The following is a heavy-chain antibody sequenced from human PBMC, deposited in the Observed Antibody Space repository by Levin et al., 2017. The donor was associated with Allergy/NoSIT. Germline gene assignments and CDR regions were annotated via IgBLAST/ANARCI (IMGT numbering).Heavy chain of an antibody. CDR3: ARLCGFNSGNCDY. V-gene: IGHV3-66*04. CDR1: GVTVSSNY. D-gene: IGHD3-10*01. Sequence: SGESLKISCAASGVTVSSNYMSWVRQAPGKGLEWVSVIYSGGGTYYADSVKGRFTISRDISKNTLYLQMNSLRAEDTAVYYCARLCGFNSGNCDYWGQGTLVTVSS. J-gene: IGHJ4*02. CDR2: IYSGGGT.